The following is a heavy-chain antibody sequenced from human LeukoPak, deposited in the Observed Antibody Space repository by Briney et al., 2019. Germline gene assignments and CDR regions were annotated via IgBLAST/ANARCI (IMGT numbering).Heavy chain of an antibody. CDR1: GGSISSYY. J-gene: IGHJ3*02. V-gene: IGHV4-4*07. CDR3: ARGYYYDSSGESPGAFDI. D-gene: IGHD3-22*01. CDR2: IYTSGST. Sequence: SETLSLTCTVSGGSISSYYWSWIWQPAGKGLEWIGRIYTSGSTNYNPSLKSRVTMSVDTSKNQFSLKLSSVTAADTAVYYCARGYYYDSSGESPGAFDIWGQGTMVTVSS.